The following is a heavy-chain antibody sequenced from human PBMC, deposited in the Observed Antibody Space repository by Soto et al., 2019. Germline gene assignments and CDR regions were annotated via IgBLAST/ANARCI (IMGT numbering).Heavy chain of an antibody. CDR2: LTSSRGVA. J-gene: IGHJ6*02. CDR3: ARGATSTVTRYGLDV. Sequence: ASVKVSCKTSGYRFVDFHIHWVRQAPGQGLEWVGSLTSSRGVANYAPNFRGRVVMTRDTSITTTYMSLTRLTSDDTAIYYCARGATSTVTRYGLDVWGQGTTVTVSS. CDR1: GYRFVDFH. V-gene: IGHV1-2*02. D-gene: IGHD4-4*01.